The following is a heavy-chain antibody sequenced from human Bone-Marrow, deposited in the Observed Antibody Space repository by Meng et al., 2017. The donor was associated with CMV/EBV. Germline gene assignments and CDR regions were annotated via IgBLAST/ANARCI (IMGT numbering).Heavy chain of an antibody. Sequence: GESLKISCAASGFTFSSYSMNWVRQAPGKGLEWVAFIRFDATTKFYGDSVKGRFTIYRDNSKDTLYLQMNSLRAEDTALYYCAKDYVIVGNDAFDIWGQGTMVTVSS. CDR2: IRFDATTK. D-gene: IGHD3-22*01. V-gene: IGHV3-30*02. CDR1: GFTFSSYS. CDR3: AKDYVIVGNDAFDI. J-gene: IGHJ3*02.